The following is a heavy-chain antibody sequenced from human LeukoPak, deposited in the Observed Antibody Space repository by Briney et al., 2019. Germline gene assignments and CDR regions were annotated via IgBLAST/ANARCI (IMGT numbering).Heavy chain of an antibody. CDR3: ARDTYYDFWSGYPDRGYYYYMDV. CDR1: GGTFSSYA. CDR2: IIPIFVTA. Sequence: SVKLSCKASGGTFSSYAISWVRQAPGPRLEWMGGIIPIFVTANYAQKFQGRVTITADESTSTAYMELSSLRSEDTAVYYCARDTYYDFWSGYPDRGYYYYMDVWGKGTTVTVSS. V-gene: IGHV1-69*13. J-gene: IGHJ6*03. D-gene: IGHD3-3*01.